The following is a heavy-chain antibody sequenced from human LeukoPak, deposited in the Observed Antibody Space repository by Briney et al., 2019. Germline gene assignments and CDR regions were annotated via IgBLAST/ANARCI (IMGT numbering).Heavy chain of an antibody. V-gene: IGHV1-69*06. CDR2: IIPIFGTA. CDR3: ARAMTTVTTVLRGWFDP. D-gene: IGHD4-17*01. J-gene: IGHJ5*02. Sequence: ASVKVSCKASGGSFSSYAISWVRQDTGQGLEWMGGIIPIFGTANYAQKFQGRVTITADKSTSTAYMELSSLRSEDTAVYYCARAMTTVTTVLRGWFDPWGQGTLVTVSS. CDR1: GGSFSSYA.